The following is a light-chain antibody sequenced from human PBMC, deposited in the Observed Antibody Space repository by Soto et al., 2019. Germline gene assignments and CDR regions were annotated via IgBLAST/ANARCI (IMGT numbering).Light chain of an antibody. CDR1: QTIGRL. CDR3: QQRSSLFT. J-gene: IGKJ3*01. Sequence: IALTQSPGTLSLSPGERATLSCRARQTIGRLLAWYQHRPGQAPRLLIHDASIRAPGIPARFSGSGSGTDFTLTISSLEPEDSATYYCQQRSSLFTFGPGTRVEIE. CDR2: DAS. V-gene: IGKV3-11*01.